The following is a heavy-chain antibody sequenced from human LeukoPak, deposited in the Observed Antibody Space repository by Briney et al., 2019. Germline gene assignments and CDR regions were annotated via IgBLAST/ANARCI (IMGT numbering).Heavy chain of an antibody. Sequence: KPGGSLRLSCAASGFTFSSYSMNWVRQAPGKGLECVSSISSSSYIYYADSVKGRFTISRDNAKNSLYLQMNSLRAEDTAVYYCARDPNIVATIHYYYYGMDVWGKGTTVTVSS. CDR2: ISSSSYI. V-gene: IGHV3-21*01. J-gene: IGHJ6*04. CDR3: ARDPNIVATIHYYYYGMDV. CDR1: GFTFSSYS. D-gene: IGHD5-12*01.